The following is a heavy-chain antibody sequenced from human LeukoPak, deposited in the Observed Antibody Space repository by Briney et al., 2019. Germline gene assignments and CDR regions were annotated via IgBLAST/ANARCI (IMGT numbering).Heavy chain of an antibody. V-gene: IGHV1-69*13. CDR2: IIPISDAT. Sequence: ASVKVSCKASRGTFNNYAISWVRQAPGQGLEWMGGIIPISDATYYAQKFQGRVTITADESTTTAYMELSSLRSEDTAVYYCANHYCSGGSCYNRYYYYFMDVWAKGPRSPSP. CDR1: RGTFNNYA. D-gene: IGHD2-15*01. J-gene: IGHJ6*03. CDR3: ANHYCSGGSCYNRYYYYFMDV.